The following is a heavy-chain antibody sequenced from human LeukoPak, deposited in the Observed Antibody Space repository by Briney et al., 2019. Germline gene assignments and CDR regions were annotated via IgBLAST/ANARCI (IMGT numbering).Heavy chain of an antibody. CDR2: IRYDATVK. Sequence: GGSLRLSCATSGFTFSGYGMHWVRQAPGKGLEWVAFIRYDATVKYYGDSVKGRFTVSRDNSKNTLYLQMNSLRAEDTAVYYCAKEAEHQLLSFWGQGTLVTVSS. V-gene: IGHV3-30*02. CDR3: AKEAEHQLLSF. J-gene: IGHJ4*02. D-gene: IGHD1-26*01. CDR1: GFTFSGYG.